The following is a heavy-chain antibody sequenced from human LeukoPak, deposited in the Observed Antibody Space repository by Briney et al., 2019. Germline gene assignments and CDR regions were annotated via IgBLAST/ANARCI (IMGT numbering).Heavy chain of an antibody. CDR1: GDSISNHY. V-gene: IGHV4-59*11. D-gene: IGHD1-26*01. CDR2: IYYSGST. J-gene: IGHJ4*02. Sequence: SETLSLTCTVSGDSISNHYWTWIRQPPGKGLEWIGYIYYSGSTNYNPSLKSRVTISVDTSKNQFSLKLSSVTAADTAVYYCARDQVGATNYWGQGTLVTVSS. CDR3: ARDQVGATNY.